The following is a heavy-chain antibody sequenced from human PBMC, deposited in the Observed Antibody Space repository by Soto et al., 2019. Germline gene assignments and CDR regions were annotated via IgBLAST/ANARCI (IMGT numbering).Heavy chain of an antibody. CDR3: ARLASGWQYYYFDF. J-gene: IGHJ2*01. CDR2: INHSGST. Sequence: QVQLQQWGAGLLKPSETLSLTCAVYGGSFSPYFWSWIRQPPGKGLEWIGEINHSGSTNYNPSLTSRDTLSVDTSKKQVSLKLTSVTDADTAVYYCARLASGWQYYYFDFWGRGTPVTVSS. V-gene: IGHV4-34*01. D-gene: IGHD6-19*01. CDR1: GGSFSPYF.